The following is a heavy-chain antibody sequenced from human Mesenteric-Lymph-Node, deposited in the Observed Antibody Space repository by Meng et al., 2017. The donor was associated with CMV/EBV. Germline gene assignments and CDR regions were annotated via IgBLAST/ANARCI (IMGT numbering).Heavy chain of an antibody. CDR3: ARESTDYCSSTSCYLLGAFDI. CDR1: GGSFSGYY. CDR2: ISGSGGST. J-gene: IGHJ3*02. V-gene: IGHV3-23*01. D-gene: IGHD2-2*01. Sequence: ETLSLTCAVYGGSFSGYYWSWIRQPPGKGLEWVSAISGSGGSTYYADSVKGRFTISRDNSKNTLYLQMNSLRAEDTAVYYCARESTDYCSSTSCYLLGAFDIWGQGTMVTVSS.